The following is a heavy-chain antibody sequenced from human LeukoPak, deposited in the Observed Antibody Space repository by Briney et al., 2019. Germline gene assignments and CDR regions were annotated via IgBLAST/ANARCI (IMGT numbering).Heavy chain of an antibody. CDR2: IYYSGSK. Sequence: SETLSLTCTVSGGSISSHYWSWIRQPPGKGLEWMGYIYYSGSKKYNPSLKSRVTISVETYKNQFSMKLSSVTAADTAVYYCARGYDAFDIWGQGTMVTVSS. CDR3: ARGYDAFDI. J-gene: IGHJ3*02. V-gene: IGHV4-59*11. CDR1: GGSISSHY.